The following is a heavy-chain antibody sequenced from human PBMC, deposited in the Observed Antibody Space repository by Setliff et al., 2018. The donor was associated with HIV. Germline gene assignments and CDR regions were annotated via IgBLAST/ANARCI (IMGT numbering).Heavy chain of an antibody. Sequence: ASVKVSCKASGYTFTRYFMHCVRQAPGQGLEWLGMVNPSGGSTWYAQKFRGRVTMTGDTSTNTLYMELSSLRSEDTAVYYCARGWEGGMDYWGQGTLVTVS. CDR1: GYTFTRYF. V-gene: IGHV1-46*01. CDR2: VNPSGGST. CDR3: ARGWEGGMDY. J-gene: IGHJ4*02. D-gene: IGHD1-26*01.